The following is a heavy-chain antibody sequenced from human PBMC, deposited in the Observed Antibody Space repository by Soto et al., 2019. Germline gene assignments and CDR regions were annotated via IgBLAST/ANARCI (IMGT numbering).Heavy chain of an antibody. D-gene: IGHD5-18*01. J-gene: IGHJ5*02. CDR2: INAGNGNT. Sequence: GASVKVSCKASGYTFTSYAMHWVRQAPGQRLEWMGWINAGNGNTKYSQKFQDRVTITRDTSASTAYMELSSLRSEDTAVYYCARDYFSVDTAIWDWFDPWGQGTLVTVSS. CDR3: ARDYFSVDTAIWDWFDP. CDR1: GYTFTSYA. V-gene: IGHV1-3*01.